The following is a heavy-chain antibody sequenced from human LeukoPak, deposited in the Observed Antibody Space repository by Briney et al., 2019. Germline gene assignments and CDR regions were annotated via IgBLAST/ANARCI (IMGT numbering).Heavy chain of an antibody. V-gene: IGHV3-30*02. CDR2: IRYDGSDK. Sequence: GGSLRLSCAASGFTFSNDWMHWVRQAPGKGLQWVAFIRYDGSDKYYADSVKGRFTISRDNSKNTLYLQMNSLRGEDTAVYYCAKDLIAWGQGTLVTVSS. CDR3: AKDLIA. CDR1: GFTFSNDW. J-gene: IGHJ5*02.